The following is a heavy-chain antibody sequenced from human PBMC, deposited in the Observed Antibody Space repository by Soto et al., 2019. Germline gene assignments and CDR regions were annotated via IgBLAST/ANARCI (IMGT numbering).Heavy chain of an antibody. Sequence: GGSLRLSCAASGFTFSSYSMNWVRQAPGKGLEWVSSISSSSSYIYYADSVKGRFTISRDNAKNSLYLQMNSLRAEDTAVYYCARDRDYGDCNFQHWGQGTLVTVSS. J-gene: IGHJ1*01. CDR3: ARDRDYGDCNFQH. D-gene: IGHD4-17*01. V-gene: IGHV3-21*01. CDR1: GFTFSSYS. CDR2: ISSSSSYI.